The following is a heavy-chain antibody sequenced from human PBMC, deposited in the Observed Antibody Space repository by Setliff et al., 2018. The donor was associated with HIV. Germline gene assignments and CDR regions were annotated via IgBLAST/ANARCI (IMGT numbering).Heavy chain of an antibody. V-gene: IGHV4-61*02. CDR2: IYTSGST. J-gene: IGHJ4*02. CDR1: GGSISSGSYY. CDR3: EVAGQ. Sequence: PSETLSLTCTVSGGSISSGSYYWSWIRQPAGKGLEWIGRIYTSGSTNYNPSLKSRVTISVDTSRDQFSLNLRSVTAADTAVYYCEVAGQWGQGTLVTVSS. D-gene: IGHD6-19*01.